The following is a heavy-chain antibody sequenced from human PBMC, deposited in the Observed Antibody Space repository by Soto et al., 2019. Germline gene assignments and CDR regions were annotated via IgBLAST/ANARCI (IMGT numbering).Heavy chain of an antibody. D-gene: IGHD2-15*01. Sequence: ASVKVSCKAPRDTFTSYYINWVRQAPGQGLEWMGVINPHGGSTAYAQKFKGRFTISRDDSKNTVYLEVNSLRVDDTAVYFCAKDRSACSGGRCYVADYWGQGTPVTVSS. J-gene: IGHJ4*02. CDR1: RDTFTSYY. V-gene: IGHV1-46*01. CDR2: INPHGGST. CDR3: AKDRSACSGGRCYVADY.